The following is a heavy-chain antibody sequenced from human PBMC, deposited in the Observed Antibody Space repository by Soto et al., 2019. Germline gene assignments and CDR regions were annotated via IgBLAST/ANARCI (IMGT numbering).Heavy chain of an antibody. V-gene: IGHV4-61*01. D-gene: IGHD5-18*01. CDR2: IYYSGST. CDR1: GGSVSSDNYY. Sequence: PSETLSLTCTVSGGSVSSDNYYWSWVRQPPGKGLEWIGYIYYSGSTNYNPSLKSRVTISRDTSRNQFSLKLSSVTAADTAVYYCARVKTYGYDYWGQGTMVTVSS. CDR3: ARVKTYGYDY. J-gene: IGHJ4*02.